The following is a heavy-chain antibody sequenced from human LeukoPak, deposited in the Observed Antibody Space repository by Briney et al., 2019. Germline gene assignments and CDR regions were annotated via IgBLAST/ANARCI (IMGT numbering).Heavy chain of an antibody. CDR1: GGSFSGYY. CDR3: ARVGLRFLEWLLSDYYYYMDV. J-gene: IGHJ6*03. Sequence: SETLSLTCAVYGGSFSGYYWSWIRQPPGKGLEWIGKINHSGSTNYNPSLKSRVTISVDTSKNQFSLKPSSVTAADTAVYYCARVGLRFLEWLLSDYYYYMDVWGKGTTVTVSS. D-gene: IGHD3-3*01. CDR2: INHSGST. V-gene: IGHV4-34*01.